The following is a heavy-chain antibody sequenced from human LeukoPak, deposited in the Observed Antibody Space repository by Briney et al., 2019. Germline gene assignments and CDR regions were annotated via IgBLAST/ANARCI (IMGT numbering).Heavy chain of an antibody. Sequence: GGSLRLSCAASGFTFSSYSMNWVRQAPGKGLEWVSYISSSGSTIYYADSVKGRFTISRDNAKNSLYLQMNSLRAEDTAVYYCARDPYQLLYFDYWGQGTLVTVSS. CDR1: GFTFSSYS. J-gene: IGHJ4*02. CDR2: ISSSGSTI. CDR3: ARDPYQLLYFDY. V-gene: IGHV3-48*04. D-gene: IGHD2-2*01.